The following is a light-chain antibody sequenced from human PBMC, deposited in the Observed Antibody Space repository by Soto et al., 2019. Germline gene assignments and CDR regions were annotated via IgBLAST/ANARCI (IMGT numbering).Light chain of an antibody. CDR2: GAS. Sequence: EIVLTQSPGTLSLSPGERATLSCRASQSVSSYLAWYQQKPGQAPRLLIYGASSRAADIPDRFSGSGSGTDFTLTISRLEPEDFAVYYCQQYDNLPPVTFGQGTRLEIK. CDR1: QSVSSY. V-gene: IGKV3-20*01. CDR3: QQYDNLPPVT. J-gene: IGKJ5*01.